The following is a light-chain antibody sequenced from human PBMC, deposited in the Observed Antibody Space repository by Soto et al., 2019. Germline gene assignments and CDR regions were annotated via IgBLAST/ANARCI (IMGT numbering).Light chain of an antibody. CDR3: QQSYSTPWT. J-gene: IGKJ1*01. Sequence: DIQMTQSPSSLSGSAGARVTITCRASQSISGYLNWYQQKPGKAPKVLMYGTSILQTGVSSRFSGSGSGTDFTLTINCLQPEDFATYYCQQSYSTPWTFGQGTKVEIK. CDR1: QSISGY. CDR2: GTS. V-gene: IGKV1-39*01.